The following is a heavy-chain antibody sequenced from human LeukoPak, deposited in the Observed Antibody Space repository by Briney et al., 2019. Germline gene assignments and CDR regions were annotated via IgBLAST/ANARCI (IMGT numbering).Heavy chain of an antibody. J-gene: IGHJ4*02. D-gene: IGHD3-3*01. CDR2: ISGSGGST. V-gene: IGHV3-23*01. CDR1: GFTFSSYA. CDR3: ALSTIFGVATSDY. Sequence: PGGSLRLSCAASGFTFSSYAMSWVSQAPGKGLEWVSAISGSGGSTYYADSVKGRFTISRDNSKNTLYLQMNSLRAEDTAVYYCALSTIFGVATSDYWGQGTLVTVSS.